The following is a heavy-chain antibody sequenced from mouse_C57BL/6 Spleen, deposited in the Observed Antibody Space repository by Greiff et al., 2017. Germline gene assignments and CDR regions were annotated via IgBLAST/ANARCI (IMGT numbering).Heavy chain of an antibody. Sequence: EVKLVESGGGLVQPGGSMKLSCVASGFTFSNYWMNWVRQSPEKGLEWVAQIRLKSDNYATHYAESVKGRFTISRDDSKSSVYLQMNNLSAEDTGIYYCTKQIYGYDAYWGQGTLVTVSA. CDR3: TKQIYGYDAY. J-gene: IGHJ3*01. CDR2: IRLKSDNYAT. D-gene: IGHD2-2*01. V-gene: IGHV6-3*01. CDR1: GFTFSNYW.